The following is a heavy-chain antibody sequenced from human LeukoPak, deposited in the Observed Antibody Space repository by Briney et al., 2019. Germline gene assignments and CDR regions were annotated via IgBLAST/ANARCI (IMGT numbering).Heavy chain of an antibody. Sequence: PSETLSLTCSVSGGYISTYYWSWIRQPPGRGLEWIGYVYYSGSTNYNPSLKSRVTMSVDTSKNQFSLQLRSVTPADTAVYYCTRGKGPSADRTAFDFWGQGTLVTVSS. D-gene: IGHD2-2*01. J-gene: IGHJ4*02. CDR1: GGYISTYY. V-gene: IGHV4-59*01. CDR3: TRGKGPSADRTAFDF. CDR2: VYYSGST.